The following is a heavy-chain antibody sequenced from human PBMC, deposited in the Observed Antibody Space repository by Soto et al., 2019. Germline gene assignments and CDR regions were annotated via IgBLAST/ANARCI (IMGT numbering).Heavy chain of an antibody. CDR2: IYYTGST. J-gene: IGHJ6*02. CDR1: GDSITSDDYY. V-gene: IGHV4-30-4*01. Sequence: QVQLQESGPGLLRPSQTLSLTCTVSGDSITSDDYYWTWIRQPPGKGLEWLGHIYYTGSTSYNPSLESRGSISLDTSKNQFSLRVRSVTAADTAVYYCARASVKIINSSRAMDVWGHGTSIIVSS. D-gene: IGHD3-10*01. CDR3: ARASVKIINSSRAMDV.